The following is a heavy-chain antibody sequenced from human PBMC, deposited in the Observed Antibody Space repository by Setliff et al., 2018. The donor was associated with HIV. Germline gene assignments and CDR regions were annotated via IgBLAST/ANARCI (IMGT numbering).Heavy chain of an antibody. CDR3: ARDRPGGSGYYYYYYGMDV. D-gene: IGHD3-22*01. CDR1: GGSISSSSYF. Sequence: SETLSLTCHVSGGSISSSSYFWAWIRQPPGKGLEWLGSFHYSGGTSYNPSLRSRVTISVDTSKNQFSLTLTSVTGADTAVYYCARDRPGGSGYYYYYYGMDVWGQGTTVTVSS. J-gene: IGHJ6*02. V-gene: IGHV4-39*02. CDR2: FHYSGGT.